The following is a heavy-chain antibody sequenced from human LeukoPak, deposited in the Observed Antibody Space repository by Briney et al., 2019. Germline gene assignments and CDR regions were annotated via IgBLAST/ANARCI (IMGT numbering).Heavy chain of an antibody. CDR3: ATDLGSPGGSPLDK. V-gene: IGHV4-61*02. Sequence: SETLSLTCAVSGASITTRSFYWSWLRQPAGKGLEWIGRIYTSGRIDYNPSLKSRVTISLDTSKNQFSLSLTSVTAADTAVYYCATDLGSPGGSPLDKWGQGTLVTVSS. CDR2: IYTSGRI. CDR1: GASITTRSFY. D-gene: IGHD3-16*01. J-gene: IGHJ4*02.